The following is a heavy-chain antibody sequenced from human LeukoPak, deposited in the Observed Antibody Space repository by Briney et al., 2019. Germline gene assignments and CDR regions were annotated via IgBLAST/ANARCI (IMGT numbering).Heavy chain of an antibody. Sequence: ASVKVSCKASGYTFTSYYMHWVRQAPGQGLEWMGIINPSGGSPSYAQKFQGRVTMTRDTSTSTVYMELSSLRSEATAVYYCARSGITIFGVVNRNDYPDYWGQGTLVTVSS. CDR2: INPSGGSP. D-gene: IGHD3-3*01. V-gene: IGHV1-46*01. J-gene: IGHJ4*02. CDR1: GYTFTSYY. CDR3: ARSGITIFGVVNRNDYPDY.